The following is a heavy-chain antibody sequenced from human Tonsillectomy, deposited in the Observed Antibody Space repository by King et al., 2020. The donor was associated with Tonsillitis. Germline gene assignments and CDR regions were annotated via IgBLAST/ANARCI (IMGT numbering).Heavy chain of an antibody. V-gene: IGHV3-30-3*01. CDR3: ASDVEAVGFDV. Sequence: VQLVESGGGVVQPGRSLRLSCAASGFTFNSYLMHWVRQAPGKGLEWVAVISFDGNYTYYVDSVKGRFTISRDNSKNSLYLQMNSLRPEDTAVYYCASDVEAVGFDVWGQGTTVTVSS. CDR2: ISFDGNYT. D-gene: IGHD6-19*01. J-gene: IGHJ6*01. CDR1: GFTFNSYL.